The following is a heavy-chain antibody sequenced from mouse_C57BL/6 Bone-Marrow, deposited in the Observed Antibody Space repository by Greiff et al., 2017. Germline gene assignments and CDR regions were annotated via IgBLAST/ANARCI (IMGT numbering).Heavy chain of an antibody. J-gene: IGHJ1*03. CDR3: AREGSSSYWYFDV. D-gene: IGHD1-1*01. CDR2: IDPSDSYT. CDR1: GYTFTSYW. V-gene: IGHV1-69*01. Sequence: QVQLKQSGAELVMPGASVKLSCKASGYTFTSYWMHWVKQRPGQGLEWIGEIDPSDSYTNYNQKFKGKSTLTVDKSSSTAYMQLSSLTSEDSAVYYCAREGSSSYWYFDVWGTGTTVTVSS.